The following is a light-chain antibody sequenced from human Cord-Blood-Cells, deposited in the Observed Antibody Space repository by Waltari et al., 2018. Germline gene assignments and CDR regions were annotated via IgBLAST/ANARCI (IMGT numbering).Light chain of an antibody. CDR3: EPLKSDPRT. J-gene: IGKJ1*01. CDR1: QGISSD. Sequence: IQSTQPPSSLSASVGARVTITCRASQGISSDLAWDQQKPGKAPKLLIYAAYTFQSGVPSRFSGSGSGTDFSLSISSLQPDDFAAYDCEPLKSDPRTFGQGTTVELK. V-gene: IGKV1-9*01. CDR2: AAY.